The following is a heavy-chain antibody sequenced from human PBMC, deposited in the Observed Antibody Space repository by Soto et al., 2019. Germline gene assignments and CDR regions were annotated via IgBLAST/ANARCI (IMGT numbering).Heavy chain of an antibody. D-gene: IGHD3-9*01. CDR1: GDSVSSNSAA. Sequence: SQTLSLTCAISGDSVSSNSAAWNWIRQSPSRGLEWLGRTYYRSKWYNDYAVSVKSRITINPDTSKNQFSLQLNTMTPEDTTVYYCARDLSSYDILTGYSNGDAFDIWGQGTMVTVSS. CDR2: TYYRSKWYN. CDR3: ARDLSSYDILTGYSNGDAFDI. J-gene: IGHJ3*02. V-gene: IGHV6-1*01.